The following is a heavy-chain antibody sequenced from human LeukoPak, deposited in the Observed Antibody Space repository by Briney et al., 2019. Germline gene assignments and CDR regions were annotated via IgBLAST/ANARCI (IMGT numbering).Heavy chain of an antibody. V-gene: IGHV3-66*04. J-gene: IGHJ4*02. CDR3: ARLHYDILTGPFDY. D-gene: IGHD3-9*01. Sequence: GGSLRLSCAASGITVSTNYMSWVRQAPGKGLEWVSIIYSGGSTYYADSVKGRFTISRENSKNTLWLQMNSLRAEDTAVYYCARLHYDILTGPFDYWGQGTLVTVSS. CDR2: IYSGGST. CDR1: GITVSTNY.